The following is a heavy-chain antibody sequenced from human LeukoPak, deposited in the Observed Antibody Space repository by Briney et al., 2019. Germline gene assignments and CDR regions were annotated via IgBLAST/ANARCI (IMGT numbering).Heavy chain of an antibody. Sequence: SETLSLTCAVYGGSFSGYYWSWIRQPPGKGLEWIGGINHSGSTNYNPSLKSRVTISVDTSKNQFSLKLSSVTAADTAVYYCARDRMYYDFWSGPGYFDYWGQGTLVTVSS. CDR3: ARDRMYYDFWSGPGYFDY. V-gene: IGHV4-34*01. CDR2: INHSGST. J-gene: IGHJ4*02. CDR1: GGSFSGYY. D-gene: IGHD3-3*01.